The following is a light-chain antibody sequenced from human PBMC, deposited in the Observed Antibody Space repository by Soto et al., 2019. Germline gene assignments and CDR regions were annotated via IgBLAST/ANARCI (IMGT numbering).Light chain of an antibody. V-gene: IGKV1-27*01. J-gene: IGKJ1*01. CDR3: QKYDSAPEA. Sequence: DIQITQSPSSLSASVGDRVTNTCRASQGISNSLAWYQQEPGKVPKLLIYDASTLQSGVSSRFSGSGSGTDFTLTISSLQPEDVATYYCQKYDSAPEAFGQGTKVDIK. CDR2: DAS. CDR1: QGISNS.